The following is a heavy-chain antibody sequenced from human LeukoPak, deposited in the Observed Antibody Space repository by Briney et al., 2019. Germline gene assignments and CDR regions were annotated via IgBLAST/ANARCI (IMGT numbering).Heavy chain of an antibody. D-gene: IGHD5-18*01. V-gene: IGHV1-2*02. CDR3: ASASGYRYGYAFDI. J-gene: IGHJ3*02. CDR1: GGTFSSYA. CDR2: IIPNSGGT. Sequence: ASVKVSCKASGGTFSSYAISWVRQAPGQGLEWMGGIIPNSGGTNYAQKFQGRVTMTWDTSISTAYMELSRLRSDDTAVYYSASASGYRYGYAFDIWGQGTMVTVSS.